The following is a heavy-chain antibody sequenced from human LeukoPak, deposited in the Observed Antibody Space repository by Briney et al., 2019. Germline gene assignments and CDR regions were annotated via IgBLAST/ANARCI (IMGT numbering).Heavy chain of an antibody. CDR3: ARGRYGSGSYYSRALDYYMDV. D-gene: IGHD3-10*01. CDR1: GGTFSSYA. CDR2: IIPIFGTA. Sequence: SVKVSCKASGGTFSSYAISWVRQAPGQGLEWMGGIIPIFGTANYAQKFQGRVTITADESTSTAYMELSSLRSEDTAVYYCARGRYGSGSYYSRALDYYMDVWGKGTTVTISS. V-gene: IGHV1-69*13. J-gene: IGHJ6*03.